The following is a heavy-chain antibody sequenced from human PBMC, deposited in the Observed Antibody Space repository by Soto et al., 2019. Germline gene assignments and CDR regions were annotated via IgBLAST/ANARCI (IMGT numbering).Heavy chain of an antibody. Sequence: QLQLQESGPGLVKPSETRSLTCTVSVGSISSSSYYWGWIRQPPGKGLEWIGSIYYSGSTYYNPSLKSRVTISVDTSKNQFSLKLSSVTAADTAVYSCAGIPAAIGVGWFDPWGQGTLVTVSS. D-gene: IGHD2-2*02. CDR2: IYYSGST. J-gene: IGHJ5*02. V-gene: IGHV4-39*01. CDR3: AGIPAAIGVGWFDP. CDR1: VGSISSSSYY.